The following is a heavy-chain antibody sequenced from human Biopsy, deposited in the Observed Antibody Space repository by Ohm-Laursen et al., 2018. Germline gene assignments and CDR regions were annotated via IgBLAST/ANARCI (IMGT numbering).Heavy chain of an antibody. D-gene: IGHD4-17*01. CDR1: GFTFSPYS. Sequence: SLRLSCAASGFTFSPYSMNWVRQAPGQGLEWVSSISSSGSFIYFADSVKGRFTISRDNARNSLYLQMNSLRAEDTAVYYCGRGQTVAPGYYGTDVWGQGTAVTVSS. CDR3: GRGQTVAPGYYGTDV. CDR2: ISSSGSFI. J-gene: IGHJ6*02. V-gene: IGHV3-21*01.